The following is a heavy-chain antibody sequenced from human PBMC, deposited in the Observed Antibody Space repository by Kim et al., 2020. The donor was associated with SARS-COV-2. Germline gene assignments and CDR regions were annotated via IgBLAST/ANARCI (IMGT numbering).Heavy chain of an antibody. CDR2: IYYSGST. V-gene: IGHV4-59*01. J-gene: IGHJ4*02. CDR3: ARGVDY. CDR1: GGSISSYY. Sequence: SETLSLTCTVSGGSISSYYWSWIRQPPGKGLEWIGYIYYSGSTNYNPSLKSRVTISVDTSKNQFSLKLSSVTAADTAVYYCARGVDYWGEGTLVTVSS.